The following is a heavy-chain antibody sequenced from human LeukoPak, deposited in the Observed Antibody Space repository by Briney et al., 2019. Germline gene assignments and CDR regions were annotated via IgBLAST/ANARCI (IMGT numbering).Heavy chain of an antibody. CDR2: SYYSGRT. CDR3: ARLHDYYDSSSNYYFAY. J-gene: IGHJ4*02. CDR1: GGSISSSSYY. V-gene: IGHV4-39*01. Sequence: SETLSLTCTVSGGSISSSSYYWGWIRQPPGKGLEWIGSSYYSGRTYYNPSLKSRVTISVDTSKNQFSLKLSSVTAEDTAVYYCARLHDYYDSSSNYYFAYWGQGALVIVSS. D-gene: IGHD3-22*01.